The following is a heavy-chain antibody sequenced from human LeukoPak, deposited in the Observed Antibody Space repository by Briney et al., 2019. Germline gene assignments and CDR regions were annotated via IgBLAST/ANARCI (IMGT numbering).Heavy chain of an antibody. CDR3: AGDYYGSGSYYNEPPLWYYGMDV. CDR1: GYTFTSYD. D-gene: IGHD3-10*01. V-gene: IGHV1-8*01. Sequence: ASVKVSCKASGYTFTSYDINWVRQATGQGLEWMGWMNPNSGNTGYAQKFQGRVTMTRNTSISTAYMELSSLRSEDTAVYYCAGDYYGSGSYYNEPPLWYYGMDVWGQGTTVTVSS. CDR2: MNPNSGNT. J-gene: IGHJ6*02.